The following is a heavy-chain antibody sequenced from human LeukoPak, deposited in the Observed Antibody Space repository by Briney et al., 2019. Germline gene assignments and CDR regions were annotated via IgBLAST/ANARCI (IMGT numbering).Heavy chain of an antibody. CDR1: GGTFSSYA. CDR3: ATQSITIFGVVINSWFDP. D-gene: IGHD3-3*01. V-gene: IGHV1-69*05. J-gene: IGHJ5*02. Sequence: ASVKVSCKASGGTFSSYAICWVRQAPGQGLEWMGGIIPIFGTANYAQKFQGRVTITTDESTSTAYMELSSLRSEDTAVYYCATQSITIFGVVINSWFDPWGQGTLVTVSS. CDR2: IIPIFGTA.